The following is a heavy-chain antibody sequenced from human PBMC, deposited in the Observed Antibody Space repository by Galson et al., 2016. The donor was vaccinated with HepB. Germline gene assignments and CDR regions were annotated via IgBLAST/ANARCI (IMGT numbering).Heavy chain of an antibody. Sequence: SLRLSCAVSGFTFSDYWMSWVRQAPGKGLEWVANIRQDGSHKDYVKSVKGRFTTFRANANNLLFLDMKSLRVEDTAVYYCVRDSWGRGVTPMDYWGQGTLVTVSS. D-gene: IGHD4-23*01. J-gene: IGHJ4*02. V-gene: IGHV3-7*03. CDR1: GFTFSDYW. CDR2: IRQDGSHK. CDR3: VRDSWGRGVTPMDY.